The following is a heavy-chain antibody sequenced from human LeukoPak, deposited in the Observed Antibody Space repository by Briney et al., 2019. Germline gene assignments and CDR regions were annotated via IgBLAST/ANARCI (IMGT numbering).Heavy chain of an antibody. V-gene: IGHV1-2*02. CDR3: ARQEVHSGGDYYYYYGMDV. J-gene: IGHJ6*02. CDR2: INPNSGGT. D-gene: IGHD6-13*01. Sequence: ASVKVSCKASGYTFTGYYMHWVRQAPGQGLEWMGWINPNSGGTNYAQKFQGRVTMTRDKSISTAYLQWSSLKASDTAMYYCARQEVHSGGDYYYYYGMDVWGQGTTVTVSS. CDR1: GYTFTGYY.